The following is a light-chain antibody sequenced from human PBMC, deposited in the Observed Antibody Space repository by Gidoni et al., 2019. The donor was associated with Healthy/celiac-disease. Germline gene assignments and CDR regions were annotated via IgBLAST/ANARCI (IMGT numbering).Light chain of an antibody. CDR1: SPNIGAGYD. J-gene: IGLJ2*01. V-gene: IGLV1-40*01. CDR2: ATY. CDR3: QSYDSSLSGSHVV. Sequence: QSVLTQPPSVSEAPGQRVTISCTGSSPNIGAGYDVHWYQQLPGTAPKLLIYATYNRPSGVPDRFSGSKSGTSASLAITGLQAEDEADYYCQSYDSSLSGSHVVFGGGTKLTV.